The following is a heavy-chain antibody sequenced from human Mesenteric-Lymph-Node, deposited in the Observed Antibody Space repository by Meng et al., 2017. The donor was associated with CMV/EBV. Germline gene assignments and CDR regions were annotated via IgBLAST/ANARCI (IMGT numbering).Heavy chain of an antibody. Sequence: GSLRLSCTVFGGSIGSSNYYWGWLRQPPGKGLEWIGSVSYTGDTYSKPSLKSRVTISVDTSKNQFSLKLTSVTAADTAVYLCARARSSVASGTYHLDYWGQGTLVTVSS. J-gene: IGHJ4*02. V-gene: IGHV4-39*07. CDR1: GGSIGSSNYY. CDR3: ARARSSVASGTYHLDY. CDR2: VSYTGDT. D-gene: IGHD3-10*01.